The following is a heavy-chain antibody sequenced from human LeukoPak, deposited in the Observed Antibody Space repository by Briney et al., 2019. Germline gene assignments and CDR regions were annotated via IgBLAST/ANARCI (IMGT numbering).Heavy chain of an antibody. Sequence: SETLSLTCTVSGNSFSTFYWNWIRQPAGKGLEWIGRIYSSGSTNYNSSLKSRVTMSVDTSKNQFSLKLSSVTAADTAVYYCARDSGYNAFDYWGQGTLVTVSS. CDR3: ARDSGYNAFDY. CDR2: IYSSGST. CDR1: GNSFSTFY. J-gene: IGHJ4*02. D-gene: IGHD5-12*01. V-gene: IGHV4-4*07.